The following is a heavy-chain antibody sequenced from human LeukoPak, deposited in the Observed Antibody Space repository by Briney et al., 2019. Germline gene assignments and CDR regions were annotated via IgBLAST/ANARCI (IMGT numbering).Heavy chain of an antibody. CDR2: IYYSGST. J-gene: IGHJ4*02. D-gene: IGHD5-18*01. Sequence: SETLPLTCTVSGGSISSSSYYWGWIRQPPGKGLEWIGSIYYSGSTYYNPSLKSRVTISVDTSKNQFSLKLSSVTAADTAVYYCARAIEYSYGAYYFDYWGQGTLVTVSS. CDR3: ARAIEYSYGAYYFDY. V-gene: IGHV4-39*07. CDR1: GGSISSSSYY.